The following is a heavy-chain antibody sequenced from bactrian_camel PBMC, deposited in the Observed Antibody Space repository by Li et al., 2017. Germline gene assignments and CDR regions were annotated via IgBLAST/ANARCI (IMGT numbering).Heavy chain of an antibody. Sequence: VQLVESGGGSVQAGGSLRLSCAASGFTFNRYWMYWVRQAPGKGLEWVSMINGVSGTTYYGASVKGRFTISRDNVQSTVYLQMNSLKPEDAAVYYCVSDYEAAVPGWNFGYWGQGTQVTVS. V-gene: IGHV3S1*01. D-gene: IGHD4*01. CDR3: VSDYEAAVPGWNFGY. J-gene: IGHJ6*01. CDR2: INGVSGTT. CDR1: GFTFNRYW.